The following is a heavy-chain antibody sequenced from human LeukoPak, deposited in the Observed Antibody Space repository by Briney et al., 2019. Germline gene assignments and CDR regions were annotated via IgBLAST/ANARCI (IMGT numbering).Heavy chain of an antibody. V-gene: IGHV1-69*05. CDR1: GGTFSSYA. D-gene: IGHD6-19*01. Sequence: ASVKVSCKASGGTFSSYAISWVRQAPGQGLEWMGGIIPIFGTANYAQKFQGRVTITTDESTSTAYMELSSLRSEDTAVYYCARGPWRAVAGTRAFYYFDYWGQGTLVTVSS. CDR3: ARGPWRAVAGTRAFYYFDY. CDR2: IIPIFGTA. J-gene: IGHJ4*02.